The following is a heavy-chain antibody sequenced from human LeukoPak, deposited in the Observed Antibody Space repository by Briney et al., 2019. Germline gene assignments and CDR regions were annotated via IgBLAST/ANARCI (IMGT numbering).Heavy chain of an antibody. CDR2: ISYDGSNK. CDR1: GFTFSSYA. Sequence: GRSLRLSCAASGFTFSSYAMHWVRQAPGKGLEWVAVISYDGSNKYYADSVKGRFTISIDNSKNTLYLQMNSLRAEDTAVYYCAGLNWNYAGYWGQGTLVTVSS. J-gene: IGHJ4*02. D-gene: IGHD1-7*01. V-gene: IGHV3-30*01. CDR3: AGLNWNYAGY.